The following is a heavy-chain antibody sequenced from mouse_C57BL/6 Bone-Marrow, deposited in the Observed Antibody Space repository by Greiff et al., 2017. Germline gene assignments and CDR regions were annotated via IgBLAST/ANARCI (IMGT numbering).Heavy chain of an antibody. Sequence: EVQLQESGAELVRPGASVKLSCTASGFNIKDDYMHWVKQRPEQGLEWIGWIDPENGDTEYASKFQGKATITAYTSSNTAYLQLSSLTSEDTAVYYCTSYGNYDYFDYWGQGTTLTVSS. D-gene: IGHD2-1*01. J-gene: IGHJ2*01. CDR1: GFNIKDDY. V-gene: IGHV14-4*01. CDR2: IDPENGDT. CDR3: TSYGNYDYFDY.